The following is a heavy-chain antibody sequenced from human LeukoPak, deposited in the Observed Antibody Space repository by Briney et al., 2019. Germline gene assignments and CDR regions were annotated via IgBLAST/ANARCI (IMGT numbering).Heavy chain of an antibody. V-gene: IGHV4-38-2*02. CDR2: IYHSGST. J-gene: IGHJ4*02. D-gene: IGHD6-13*01. CDR3: ARVSWDSSSWYYLSEVGWRGYPERYYFDY. CDR1: GYSISSGYY. Sequence: SETLSLTCTVSGYSISSGYYWGWIRQPPGKGLEWIGSIYHSGSTYYNPSLKSRVTISVDTSKNQFSLKLSSVTAADTAVYYCARVSWDSSSWYYLSEVGWRGYPERYYFDYWGQGTLVTVSS.